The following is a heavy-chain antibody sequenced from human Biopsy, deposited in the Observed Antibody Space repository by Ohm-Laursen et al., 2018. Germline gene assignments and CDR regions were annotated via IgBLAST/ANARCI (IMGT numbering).Heavy chain of an antibody. CDR1: GGSIGGGEYY. CDR2: ISYSGTT. Sequence: TLSLTCPVSGGSIGGGEYYWNWIRQHPGKGLEWIGLISYSGTTFYNPSLESLLTISIDTSKNHFSLNLRSVTAADTAVYFCARNTGWYGDLYYFDYWGQGTLVTVSS. D-gene: IGHD6-19*01. CDR3: ARNTGWYGDLYYFDY. V-gene: IGHV4-31*01. J-gene: IGHJ4*02.